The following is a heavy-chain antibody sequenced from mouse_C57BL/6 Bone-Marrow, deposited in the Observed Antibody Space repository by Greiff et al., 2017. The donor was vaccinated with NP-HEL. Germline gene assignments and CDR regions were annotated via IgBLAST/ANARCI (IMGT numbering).Heavy chain of an antibody. CDR2: ISSGGSYT. CDR1: GFTFSSYG. J-gene: IGHJ2*01. Sequence: EVQGVESGGDLVKPGGSLKLSCAASGFTFSSYGMSWVRQTPDKRLEWVATISSGGSYTYYPDSVKGRFTISRDNAKNTLYLQMSSLKSEDTAMYYCARHYGNPLDYWGQGTTLTVSS. D-gene: IGHD2-1*01. CDR3: ARHYGNPLDY. V-gene: IGHV5-6*01.